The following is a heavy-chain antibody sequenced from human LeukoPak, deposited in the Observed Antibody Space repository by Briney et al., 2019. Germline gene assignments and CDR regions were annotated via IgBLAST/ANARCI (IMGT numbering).Heavy chain of an antibody. V-gene: IGHV4-38-2*01. CDR3: ARGEVGEFDY. Sequence: SETLSLTCAVSGYSINRGYYWNWIRQFPGKGLEWIGSISHSGSTSYNPSLKRRITISLETSKNQFSLRLISVTAADSALYYCARGEVGEFDYWGQGRLVIVSS. CDR2: ISHSGST. CDR1: GYSINRGYY. D-gene: IGHD3-10*01. J-gene: IGHJ4*02.